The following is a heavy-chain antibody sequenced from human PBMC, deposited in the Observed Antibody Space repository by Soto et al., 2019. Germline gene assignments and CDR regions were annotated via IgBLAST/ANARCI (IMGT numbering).Heavy chain of an antibody. V-gene: IGHV1-69*01. Sequence: QVQLVQSGAEVKKPGSSVKVSCKASGGTFSSYAISWVRQAPGQGLEWMGGIIPIFGTANYAQKFQGRVTITADESTSTAYMELSSLRSDDTAVYYCDRNTMATVRTHFDYRGQGTLVTVYS. CDR1: GGTFSSYA. D-gene: IGHD5-12*01. CDR2: IIPIFGTA. CDR3: DRNTMATVRTHFDY. J-gene: IGHJ4*02.